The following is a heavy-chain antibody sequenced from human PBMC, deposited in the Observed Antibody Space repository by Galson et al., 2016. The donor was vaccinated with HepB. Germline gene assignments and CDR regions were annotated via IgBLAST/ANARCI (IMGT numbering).Heavy chain of an antibody. CDR3: TRHISKTDTAMVYGFDP. D-gene: IGHD5-18*01. Sequence: SLRLSCAASGFTFSGSAMHWVRQASGKGLEWVGRIRSKAKSYATEYAASVKGRFTISRDDSKNTAYLQMNSLKTEDTAVYYCTRHISKTDTAMVYGFDPWGQGTLVTVSS. V-gene: IGHV3-73*01. CDR1: GFTFSGSA. J-gene: IGHJ5*02. CDR2: IRSKAKSYAT.